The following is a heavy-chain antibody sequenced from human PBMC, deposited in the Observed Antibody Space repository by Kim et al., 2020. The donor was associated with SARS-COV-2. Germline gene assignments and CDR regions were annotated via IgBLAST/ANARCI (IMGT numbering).Heavy chain of an antibody. V-gene: IGHV4-39*01. D-gene: IGHD3-22*01. J-gene: IGHJ2*01. CDR1: GGSISSSSYY. Sequence: SETLSLTCTVSGGSISSSSYYWGWIRQPPGKGLEWIGSIYYSGSTYYNPSLKSRVTISVDTSKNQFSLKLSSVTAADTAVYYCARRGRESSGYYFPSNW. CDR2: IYYSGST. CDR3: ARRGRESSGYYFPSNW.